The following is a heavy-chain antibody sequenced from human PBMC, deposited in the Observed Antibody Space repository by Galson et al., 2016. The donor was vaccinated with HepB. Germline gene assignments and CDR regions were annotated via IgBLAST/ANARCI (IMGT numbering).Heavy chain of an antibody. Sequence: QSGAEVKKPGESLKISCKGSGYDFTRYWIGWVRQMPGKGLEWMGLINPLDSEIKHTPSSQDRWTMSVDKSITPAYLEWTSLKASDSGMYFCAKYSSGWTADYFFDPWGQGTLVIVSS. CDR3: AKYSSGWTADYFFDP. CDR2: INPLDSEI. J-gene: IGHJ5*02. CDR1: GYDFTRYW. D-gene: IGHD6-19*01. V-gene: IGHV5-51*01.